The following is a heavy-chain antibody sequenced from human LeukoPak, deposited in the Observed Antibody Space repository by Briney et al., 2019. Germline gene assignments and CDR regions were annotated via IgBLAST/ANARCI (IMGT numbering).Heavy chain of an antibody. Sequence: GGSLRLSCAASGFNFNTYTMNWVRQAPGKGLEWVSSISSDSSYIYYADAVHGRFTVSRDNAKYSLYLQMNSLRAEETAVYYCVRGSYRAYDYWGQGSLVTVSS. J-gene: IGHJ4*02. CDR3: VRGSYRAYDY. CDR2: ISSDSSYI. CDR1: GFNFNTYT. V-gene: IGHV3-21*01.